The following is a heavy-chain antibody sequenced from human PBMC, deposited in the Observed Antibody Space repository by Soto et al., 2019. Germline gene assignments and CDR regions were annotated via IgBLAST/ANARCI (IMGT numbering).Heavy chain of an antibody. D-gene: IGHD3-3*01. CDR3: ARVSRDFWGGYNWFDP. J-gene: IGHJ5*02. V-gene: IGHV1-18*04. Sequence: GASVKVSCKASGYTFTSYGISWVRQAPGQGLEWMGWISAYNGNTNYAQKLQGRVTMTTDTSTSTAYMELRSLRSDDTAVYYCARVSRDFWGGYNWFDPWGQGTLVTVSS. CDR2: ISAYNGNT. CDR1: GYTFTSYG.